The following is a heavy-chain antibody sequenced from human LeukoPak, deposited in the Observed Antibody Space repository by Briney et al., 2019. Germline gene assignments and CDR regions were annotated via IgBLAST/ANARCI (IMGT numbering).Heavy chain of an antibody. J-gene: IGHJ4*02. D-gene: IGHD3-10*01. V-gene: IGHV3-23*01. CDR3: AGGGSGSPFDF. CDR1: GFSFSDYA. CDR2: IGSDGTT. Sequence: GGSLTLSCAASGFSFSDYAMSWVRQAPGKGLEWVSGIGSDGTTHHAESVKGRFAISRDNSKSTLYLQMNSLRAEDTAIYYCAGGGSGSPFDFWGQGTLVTVSP.